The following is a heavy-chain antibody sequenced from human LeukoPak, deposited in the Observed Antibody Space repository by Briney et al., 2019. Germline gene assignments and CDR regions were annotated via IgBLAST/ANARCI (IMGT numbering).Heavy chain of an antibody. J-gene: IGHJ4*02. Sequence: PGGSLRLSCAASGFTFSDYYMSWIRQAPGKGLEWVSYISSSGSTIYYADSVKGRFTISRDNAMNSLYLQMNSPRAEDTAVYYCARRSYDSRGYYFDYWGQGTLVTVSS. D-gene: IGHD3-22*01. CDR2: ISSSGSTI. CDR1: GFTFSDYY. V-gene: IGHV3-11*01. CDR3: ARRSYDSRGYYFDY.